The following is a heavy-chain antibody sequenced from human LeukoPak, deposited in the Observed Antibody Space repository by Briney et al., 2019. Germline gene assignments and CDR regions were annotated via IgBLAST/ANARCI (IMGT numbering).Heavy chain of an antibody. D-gene: IGHD3-3*01. CDR2: ISAYSGNT. CDR1: GYTFTSYG. V-gene: IGHV1-18*01. Sequence: ASVKVSCKASGYTFTSYGISWVRQAPGQGLEWMGWISAYSGNTNYAQKLQGRVTMTTDTSTSTAYMELRSLRSDDTAVYYCARGARSGPALDAFDIWGQGTMVTVSS. J-gene: IGHJ3*02. CDR3: ARGARSGPALDAFDI.